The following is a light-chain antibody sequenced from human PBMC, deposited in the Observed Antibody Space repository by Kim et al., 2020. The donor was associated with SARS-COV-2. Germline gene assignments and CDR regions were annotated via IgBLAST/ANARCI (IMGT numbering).Light chain of an antibody. V-gene: IGLV3-1*01. Sequence: SYELTQPPSVSVSPGQTASITCSGDKLGDKYACWYQQKPGQSPVLVIYQDTKRPSGIPERFSGSNSGNTATLTISGTQAMDEADYYCKAWDSSTNVMFGGGTQLTVL. CDR3: KAWDSSTNVM. CDR1: KLGDKY. CDR2: QDT. J-gene: IGLJ3*02.